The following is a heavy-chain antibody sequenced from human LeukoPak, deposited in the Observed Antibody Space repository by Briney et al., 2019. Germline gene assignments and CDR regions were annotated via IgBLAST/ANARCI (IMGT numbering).Heavy chain of an antibody. V-gene: IGHV3-23*01. J-gene: IGHJ6*02. CDR2: ISGSGGST. CDR1: GFTFSSYA. D-gene: IGHD2-2*01. Sequence: GGSLRLSCAASGFTFSSYAMSWVRQAPGKGLEWVSAISGSGGSTYYAGSVKGRFTISRDNSKNTLYLQMNSLRAEDTAVYYCAKDGLYRCSSTSCYGMDVWGQGTTVTVSS. CDR3: AKDGLYRCSSTSCYGMDV.